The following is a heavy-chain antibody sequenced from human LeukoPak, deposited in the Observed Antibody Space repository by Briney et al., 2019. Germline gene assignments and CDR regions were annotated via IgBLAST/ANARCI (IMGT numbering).Heavy chain of an antibody. J-gene: IGHJ3*02. CDR2: IYYSGST. V-gene: IGHV4-59*08. D-gene: IGHD3-22*01. CDR3: ARRGLDYYDSSGYYQRGDKFGAFDI. CDR1: GGSISSYY. Sequence: PSETLSLTCTVSGGSISSYYWSWIRQPPGKGLEWIGYIYYSGSTNYNPSLKSRVTISVDTSKNQFSLKLSSVTAADTAVYYCARRGLDYYDSSGYYQRGDKFGAFDIWGQGTMVTVSS.